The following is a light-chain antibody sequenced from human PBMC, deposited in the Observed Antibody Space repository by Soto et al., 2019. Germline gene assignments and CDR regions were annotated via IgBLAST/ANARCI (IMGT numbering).Light chain of an antibody. V-gene: IGKV1-39*01. CDR3: QQRYINPVT. Sequence: DIQLTQSPSSLSASVGDRVTITCRASQTISRYLNWYQPRPGKAPNIIIYSASSLQSGVPSRFSGIGSGKDGNLKISSLQPEEGSTDYGQQRYINPVTVGHGTKVDIK. CDR2: SAS. CDR1: QTISRY. J-gene: IGKJ1*01.